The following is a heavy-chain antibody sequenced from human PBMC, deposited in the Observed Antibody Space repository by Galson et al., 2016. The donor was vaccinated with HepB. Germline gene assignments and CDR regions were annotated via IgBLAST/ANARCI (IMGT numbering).Heavy chain of an antibody. CDR1: GFPFSGSA. CDR2: MRSKTNNYAT. J-gene: IGHJ6*01. CDR3: TSHYETGSNYEINLHQGPIGLPPGTLLQEHL. Sequence: SLRLSCAGSGFPFSGSAIHWVRQASGKGLEWVGRMRSKTNNYATAYPASVKGRFTTSRDDSKNTAYLQMNSLKTEDTAVYYCTSHYETGSNYEINLHQGPIGLPPGTLLQEHLWG. V-gene: IGHV3-73*01. D-gene: IGHD3-10*01.